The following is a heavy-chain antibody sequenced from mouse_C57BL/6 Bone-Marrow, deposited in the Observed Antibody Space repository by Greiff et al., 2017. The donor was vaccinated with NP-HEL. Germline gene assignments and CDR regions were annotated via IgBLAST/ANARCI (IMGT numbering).Heavy chain of an antibody. V-gene: IGHV5-17*01. CDR3: ATNYGSSPWFAY. CDR2: ISSGSSTI. Sequence: EVQLVASGGGLVKPGGSLKLSCAASGFTFSDYGMHWVRQAPEKGLEWVAYISSGSSTIYYADPVKGRFTISRDNDTNTLFLQRTSLRSKDTAMYYFATNYGSSPWFAYWGQGTLVTVSA. CDR1: GFTFSDYG. D-gene: IGHD1-1*01. J-gene: IGHJ3*01.